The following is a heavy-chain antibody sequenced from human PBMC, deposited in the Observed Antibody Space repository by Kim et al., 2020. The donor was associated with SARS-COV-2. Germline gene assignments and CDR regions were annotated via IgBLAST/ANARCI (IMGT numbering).Heavy chain of an antibody. J-gene: IGHJ4*02. CDR2: VGSGGKTI. V-gene: IGHV3-48*02. CDR3: VTGITAAGDY. Sequence: GGSLRLSCAASGFIFSTYNMHWVRQAPGKGPEWVSYVGSGGKTIFYADSVKGRFTISRDNVKNSLYLQMTSLRDEDTAIYYCVTGITAAGDYWGQGTLVTVSS. D-gene: IGHD6-13*01. CDR1: GFIFSTYN.